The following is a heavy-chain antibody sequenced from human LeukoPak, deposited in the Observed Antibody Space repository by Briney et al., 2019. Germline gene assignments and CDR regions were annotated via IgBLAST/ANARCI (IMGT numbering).Heavy chain of an antibody. CDR2: IYYSGST. CDR3: ARGYYDFWSGSAFDY. D-gene: IGHD3-3*01. CDR1: GGSISSYY. V-gene: IGHV4-59*08. Sequence: PSETPSLTCTVSGGSISSYYWSWIRQPPGKGLEWIGYIYYSGSTNYNPSLKSRVTISVDTSKNQFSLKLSSVTAADTAVYYCARGYYDFWSGSAFDYWGQGTLVTVSS. J-gene: IGHJ4*02.